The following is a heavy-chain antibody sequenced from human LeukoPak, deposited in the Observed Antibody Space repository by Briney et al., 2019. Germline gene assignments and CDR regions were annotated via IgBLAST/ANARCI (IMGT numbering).Heavy chain of an antibody. CDR1: GFSFSDYA. V-gene: IGHV3-74*01. Sequence: GGSLRLSCAASGFSFSDYAMTWVRQLPGKGLVWVSRISPTGSTTSYADSVKGRFTVSRDNAKNTLYLQVNNLRAEDTAVYYCARGPNSNWSGLDFWGQGTLLTVPS. D-gene: IGHD6-6*01. J-gene: IGHJ4*02. CDR3: ARGPNSNWSGLDF. CDR2: ISPTGSTT.